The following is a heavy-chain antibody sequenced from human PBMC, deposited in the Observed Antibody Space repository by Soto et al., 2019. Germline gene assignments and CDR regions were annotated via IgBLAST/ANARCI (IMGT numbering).Heavy chain of an antibody. CDR2: ISAYNGNT. V-gene: IGHV1-18*01. J-gene: IGHJ3*02. CDR3: AREDYDSSGYYKPDAFDI. CDR1: GYTFTSYG. Sequence: ASVKVSCKASGYTFTSYGISWVRLAPGQGLEWMGWISAYNGNTNYAQKLQGRVTMTTDTSTSTAYMELRSLRSDDTAVYYCAREDYDSSGYYKPDAFDIWGQGTMVTVSS. D-gene: IGHD3-22*01.